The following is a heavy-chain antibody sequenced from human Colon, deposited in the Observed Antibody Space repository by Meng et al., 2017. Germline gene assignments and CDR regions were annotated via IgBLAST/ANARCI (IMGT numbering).Heavy chain of an antibody. D-gene: IGHD6-19*01. V-gene: IGHV4-4*02. J-gene: IGHJ4*02. Sequence: QGQLAESGPGLVEPSGTLSLSFAVSGVSITSNNWWSWVPQAPGKGMEWIGQIDLSGKTDYNPSLKSRVTISPDKSMNQLFLEVYFVTAADTAIYYCARHLGWEFDYWGPGNLVTVSS. CDR3: ARHLGWEFDY. CDR1: GVSITSNNW. CDR2: IDLSGKT.